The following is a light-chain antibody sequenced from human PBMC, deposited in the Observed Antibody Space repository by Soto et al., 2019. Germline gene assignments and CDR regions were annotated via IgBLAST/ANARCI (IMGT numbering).Light chain of an antibody. V-gene: IGKV3-11*01. Sequence: EIVLTQSPATLSLSPGERATLSCRASQNVNSYLAWYQQKPGQAPRLLIYAASNRATGIPASFSGSGSGTDFALTISSLEPEDFAVYYCQQRSNWPLTFGGGTKVEIK. CDR3: QQRSNWPLT. CDR2: AAS. CDR1: QNVNSY. J-gene: IGKJ4*01.